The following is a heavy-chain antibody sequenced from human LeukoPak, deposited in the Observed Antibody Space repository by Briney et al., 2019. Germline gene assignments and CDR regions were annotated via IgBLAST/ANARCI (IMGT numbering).Heavy chain of an antibody. CDR1: GFTFSSYG. V-gene: IGHV3-30*02. CDR2: IRYDGSNK. J-gene: IGHJ4*02. CDR3: AKEGYNWNDGEY. D-gene: IGHD1-1*01. Sequence: SGGSLRLSCAASGFTFSSYGMHWVRQAPGKGLEWVAFIRYDGSNKYYAGSVKGRFAISRDNSKNTLYLQMNSLRAEDTAVYYCAKEGYNWNDGEYWGQGTLVTVSS.